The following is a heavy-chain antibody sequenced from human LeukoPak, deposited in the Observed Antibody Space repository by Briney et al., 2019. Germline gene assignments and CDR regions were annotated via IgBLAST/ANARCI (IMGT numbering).Heavy chain of an antibody. Sequence: GASVKVSCKASGYTFTDYAIGWVRQAPGHGLEWMGWISAYDGYTNYAQSLQDRVTMTTDTSTSTAYMELRSLRSDDTAMYFCARVGGTYEGLVDYWGQGTLVTVSS. CDR2: ISAYDGYT. V-gene: IGHV1-18*01. CDR1: GYTFTDYA. CDR3: ARVGGTYEGLVDY. D-gene: IGHD1-26*01. J-gene: IGHJ4*02.